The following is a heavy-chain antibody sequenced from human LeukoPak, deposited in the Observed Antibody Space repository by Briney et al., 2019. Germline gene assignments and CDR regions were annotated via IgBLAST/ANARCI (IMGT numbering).Heavy chain of an antibody. D-gene: IGHD6-13*01. CDR1: GYTFTSYD. J-gene: IGHJ6*02. V-gene: IGHV1-8*01. CDR3: ARGIAVAGTGDYYYYGMDV. CDR2: MNPNSGNT. Sequence: ASVKLSCKASGYTFTSYDINWVRQATGQGLEWMGWMNPNSGNTGYAHKFKGRVTMTRNTSISTAYMELSSLRSEDTAVYYCARGIAVAGTGDYYYYGMDVWGQRTTVTVSS.